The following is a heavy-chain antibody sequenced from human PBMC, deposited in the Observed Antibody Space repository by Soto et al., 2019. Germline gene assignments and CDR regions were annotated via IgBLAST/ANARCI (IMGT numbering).Heavy chain of an antibody. J-gene: IGHJ4*02. CDR3: ARRLFTSTWPSYFDY. V-gene: IGHV4-39*01. Sequence: SETLSLTCTVSGGSISSSSYYWGWIRQPPGKGLEWIGCIHYSGSTYYNPSLRSRVTSSVDTSKNQFSLKVSSVTAADTAVYYCARRLFTSTWPSYFDYWGQGTPVTVS. CDR2: IHYSGST. D-gene: IGHD6-13*01. CDR1: GGSISSSSYY.